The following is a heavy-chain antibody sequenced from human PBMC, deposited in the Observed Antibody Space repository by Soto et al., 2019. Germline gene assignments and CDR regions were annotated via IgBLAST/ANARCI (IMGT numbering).Heavy chain of an antibody. J-gene: IGHJ4*02. CDR2: IYHSGNT. V-gene: IGHV4-4*02. Sequence: QVQLQESGPGLVKPSGTLSLTCAVSGGSISTNNWWHWVRQPPGKGLEWIGEIYHSGNTNYSPSLKGRVTMSVDQSKNQFSLSLTSVTAADTAVYYCARERGAGTYQGFDYWGQGTLVTVSS. D-gene: IGHD1-26*01. CDR3: ARERGAGTYQGFDY. CDR1: GGSISTNNW.